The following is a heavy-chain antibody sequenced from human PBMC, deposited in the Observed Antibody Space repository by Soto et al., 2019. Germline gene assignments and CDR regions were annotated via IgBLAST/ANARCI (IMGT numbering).Heavy chain of an antibody. V-gene: IGHV4-59*01. D-gene: IGHD5-12*01. CDR1: GGSISSYY. Sequence: SETLSLTCTVSGGSISSYYWSWIRQSPGKRLEWIGYIYFSGSTNYNPSLKSRVTISGDTSKNQFSLKLTSVTAADTAVYYCARVEYSGYPRIWGQGTLVTVSS. CDR2: IYFSGST. J-gene: IGHJ4*02. CDR3: ARVEYSGYPRI.